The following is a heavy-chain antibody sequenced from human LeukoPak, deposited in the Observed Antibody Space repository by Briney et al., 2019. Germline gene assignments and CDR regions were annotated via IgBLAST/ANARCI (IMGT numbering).Heavy chain of an antibody. Sequence: GGSLRLSCAASGFAFSSNYMSWVRQAPGKGLEWVSVIYSGGSTYYADSVKGRFTISRDNSKNTLYLQMNSLRVEDTAVYYCATTERYYYYYGMDVWGQGTTVTVSS. CDR1: GFAFSSNY. V-gene: IGHV3-53*01. CDR3: ATTERYYYYYGMDV. J-gene: IGHJ6*02. D-gene: IGHD1-1*01. CDR2: IYSGGST.